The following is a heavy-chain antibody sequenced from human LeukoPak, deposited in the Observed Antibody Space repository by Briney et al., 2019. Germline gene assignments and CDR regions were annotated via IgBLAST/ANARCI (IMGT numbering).Heavy chain of an antibody. CDR3: ARERSSSGSYYYYYYGMDV. D-gene: IGHD1-26*01. J-gene: IGHJ6*02. Sequence: GGSLRLSCAVSGFTFSRYWKSWVRQPPGKGLEWVANINQDGSERYYVDSVKGRFTISRDNAKNSLYLQMNSLRAEDTAVYYWARERSSSGSYYYYYYGMDVWGQGTTVTVSS. CDR1: GFTFSRYW. CDR2: INQDGSER. V-gene: IGHV3-7*01.